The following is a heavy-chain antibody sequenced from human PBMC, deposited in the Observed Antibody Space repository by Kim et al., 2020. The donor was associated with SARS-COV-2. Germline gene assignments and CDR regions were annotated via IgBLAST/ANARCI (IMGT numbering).Heavy chain of an antibody. Sequence: SETLSLTCTVSGGSISSSSYYWGWIRQPPGKGLEWIGTIYNSGTTYYNPSLKSRVTISVDTSKNQFSLKLRSVTAADTAEYYCARTYSGSYYEDYWGQGSLVTVSS. D-gene: IGHD1-26*01. J-gene: IGHJ4*02. CDR3: ARTYSGSYYEDY. CDR1: GGSISSSSYY. CDR2: IYNSGTT. V-gene: IGHV4-39*01.